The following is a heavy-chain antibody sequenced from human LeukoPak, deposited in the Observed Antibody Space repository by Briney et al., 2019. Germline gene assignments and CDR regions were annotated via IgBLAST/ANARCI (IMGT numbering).Heavy chain of an antibody. CDR2: IYYSGST. Sequence: SQTLSLTCTVSGGSISSGGYYWSWIRQHPGKGLEWIGYIYYSGSTYYNPSLKSRVTISVDTSKNQFSLKLSSVTAADTAVYYCARGDIAATGTPFDNWGQGTLVTVSS. CDR3: ARGDIAATGTPFDN. D-gene: IGHD6-13*01. V-gene: IGHV4-31*03. J-gene: IGHJ4*02. CDR1: GGSISSGGYY.